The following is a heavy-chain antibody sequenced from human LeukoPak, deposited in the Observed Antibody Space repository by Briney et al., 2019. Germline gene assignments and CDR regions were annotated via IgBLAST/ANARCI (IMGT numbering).Heavy chain of an antibody. CDR2: IYHSGST. CDR3: AKVSDSDAFDI. D-gene: IGHD2-21*01. Sequence: SETLSLTCAVSGGSISSGGYSWSWIRQPPGKGLEWIGYIYHSGSTYYNPSLKSRVTISVDRSKNQFSLKLSSVTAADTAVYYCAKVSDSDAFDIWGQGTMVTVSS. CDR1: GGSISSGGYS. V-gene: IGHV4-30-2*01. J-gene: IGHJ3*02.